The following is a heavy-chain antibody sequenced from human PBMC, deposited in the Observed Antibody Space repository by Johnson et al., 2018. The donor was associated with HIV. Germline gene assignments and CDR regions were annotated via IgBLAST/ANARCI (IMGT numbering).Heavy chain of an antibody. D-gene: IGHD4-11*01. J-gene: IGHJ3*02. CDR2: ISWNSGSI. CDR3: AKDTYSHRLTVTESGFDI. Sequence: VHLVESGGGLVQPGRSLRLPCAASGFTFDDYAMYWARQAPGKGLEWVSGISWNSGSIGYADSVKVRFTISRANAKNSLYLQMNSLRAEDTALYYCAKDTYSHRLTVTESGFDIWGQGTMVTVSS. CDR1: GFTFDDYA. V-gene: IGHV3-9*01.